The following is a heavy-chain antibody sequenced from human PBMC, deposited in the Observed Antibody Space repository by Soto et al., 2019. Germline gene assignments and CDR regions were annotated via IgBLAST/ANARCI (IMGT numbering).Heavy chain of an antibody. CDR1: GGSISSSY. J-gene: IGHJ6*02. CDR2: ISYSGST. D-gene: IGHD1-7*01. Sequence: SETLSLTCTVSGGSISSSYWSWIRQPPGKGLEWIGYISYSGSTNYNPSLKSRVSISVDTSKNQFSLKLSSVTAADTAVYYCAREGLIPGTTYYYYAMDVWGQGTTVTVSS. V-gene: IGHV4-59*01. CDR3: AREGLIPGTTYYYYAMDV.